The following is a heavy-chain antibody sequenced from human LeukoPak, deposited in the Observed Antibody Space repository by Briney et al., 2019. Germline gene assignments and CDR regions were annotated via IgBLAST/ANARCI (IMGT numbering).Heavy chain of an antibody. Sequence: PGGSLRLPCAASGFTFSSYAMSWVRQAPGKGLEWVSAISGSGGSTYYADSVKGRFTISRDNSKNTLYLQMNSLRAEDTAVYYCANWGWELSPSSFDYWGQGTLVTVSS. CDR1: GFTFSSYA. D-gene: IGHD3-16*02. CDR2: ISGSGGST. CDR3: ANWGWELSPSSFDY. V-gene: IGHV3-23*01. J-gene: IGHJ4*02.